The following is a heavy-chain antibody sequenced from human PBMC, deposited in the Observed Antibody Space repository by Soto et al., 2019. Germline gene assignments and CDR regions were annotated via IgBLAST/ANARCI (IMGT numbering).Heavy chain of an antibody. CDR1: GGTLSGYS. Sequence: SETLSLTCGVYGGTLSGYSWSWVRRPPGKGLEWIGDINHTGSTNYNPSLKSRVIILVDTSRNQFSLRLNSVTAADTAVYYCARVQSTWNYIHYYYAMAVWGQGTTVTVSS. V-gene: IGHV4-34*01. D-gene: IGHD1-7*01. J-gene: IGHJ6*02. CDR3: ARVQSTWNYIHYYYAMAV. CDR2: INHTGST.